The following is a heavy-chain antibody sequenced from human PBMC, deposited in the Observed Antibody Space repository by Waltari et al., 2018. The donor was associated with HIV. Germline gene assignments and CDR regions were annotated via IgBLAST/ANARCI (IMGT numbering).Heavy chain of an antibody. D-gene: IGHD2-21*02. Sequence: QVQLQESGPGLVKPSQTLSLTCTVSGGSIVSGNYYWSWIRQPAGKGLEWIGRIHTSGSTTYNPARKIRVTISLDTSKNQFSLNLNSVTGADSAVYYCVRESRVYGRDSSYNWFDPWGQGTLVAVSS. CDR2: IHTSGST. CDR1: GGSIVSGNYY. CDR3: VRESRVYGRDSSYNWFDP. V-gene: IGHV4-61*02. J-gene: IGHJ5*02.